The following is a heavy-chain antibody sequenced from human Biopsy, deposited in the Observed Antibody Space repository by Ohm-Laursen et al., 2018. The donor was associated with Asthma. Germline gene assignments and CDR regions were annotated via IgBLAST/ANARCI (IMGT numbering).Heavy chain of an antibody. D-gene: IGHD1-14*01. V-gene: IGHV2-70*04. Sequence: TQTLTLTCSFSGSSLSSSGANVNWIRQPPGKALEWLARIDWEEDKFYSTSLRTRLTISKGSSEDQVVLTMTNMGPVDTATYYCTRHNDYWGQGTLVTVSS. CDR2: IDWEEDK. CDR3: TRHNDY. J-gene: IGHJ4*02. CDR1: GSSLSSSGAN.